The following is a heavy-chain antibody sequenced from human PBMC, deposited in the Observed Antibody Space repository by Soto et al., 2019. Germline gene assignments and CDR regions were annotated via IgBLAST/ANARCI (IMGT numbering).Heavy chain of an antibody. J-gene: IGHJ4*02. Sequence: QVQLQESGPGLVKPSETLSLTCAVSGASIRSDYWSWIRQIPGRGLEWIGYIYDSERTNYNPSLRSRVTISADTSTNQFSLKVRSVTAADTAVYYCARQWDYWGQGILVTVSS. CDR2: IYDSERT. CDR3: ARQWDY. V-gene: IGHV4-59*08. CDR1: GASIRSDY.